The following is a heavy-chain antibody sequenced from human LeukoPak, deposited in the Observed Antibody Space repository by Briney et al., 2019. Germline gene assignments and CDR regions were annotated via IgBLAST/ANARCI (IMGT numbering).Heavy chain of an antibody. Sequence: GGSLRLSCAAFGFSISSSAMNWVRRAPGKGLEWVSSINNVASHIYYAGSVRGRFTISRDNAKNSLYLQMNSLRAEDTAVYYCARVHDGFDIWGQGTMVTVSS. CDR2: INNVASHI. CDR1: GFSISSSA. CDR3: ARVHDGFDI. V-gene: IGHV3-21*01. J-gene: IGHJ3*02.